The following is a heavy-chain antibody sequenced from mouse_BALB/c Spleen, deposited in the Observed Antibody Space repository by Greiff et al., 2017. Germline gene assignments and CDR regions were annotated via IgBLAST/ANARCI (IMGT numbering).Heavy chain of an antibody. Sequence: VHVKQTGPELVKPGASVKISCKASGYSFTDYIMLWVKQSHGKSLEWIGNINPYYGSTSYNLKFKGKATLTVDKSSSTAYMQLNSLTSEDSAVYYCARGPFITTVVDSYYFDYWGQGTTLTVSS. CDR1: GYSFTDYI. V-gene: IGHV1-39*01. J-gene: IGHJ2*01. CDR2: INPYYGST. CDR3: ARGPFITTVVDSYYFDY. D-gene: IGHD1-1*01.